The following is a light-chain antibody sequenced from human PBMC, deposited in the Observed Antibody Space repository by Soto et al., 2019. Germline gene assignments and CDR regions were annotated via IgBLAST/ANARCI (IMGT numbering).Light chain of an antibody. V-gene: IGKV3-20*01. J-gene: IGKJ1*01. CDR1: QSVSSSY. CDR2: ATS. CDR3: HHSDKLLWT. Sequence: PCAVCLARKECTTRSCRASQSVSSSYFGWCQQKPGQAPRLLIYATSSRATDIPDRFSGSGSGTNFTLAIGILKPEDLAVYYRHHSDKLLWTCAPGTKVDIK.